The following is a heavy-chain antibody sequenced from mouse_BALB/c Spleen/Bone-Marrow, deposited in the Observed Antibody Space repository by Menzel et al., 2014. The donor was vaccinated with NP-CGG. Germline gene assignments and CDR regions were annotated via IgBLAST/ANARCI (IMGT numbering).Heavy chain of an antibody. J-gene: IGHJ2*01. V-gene: IGHV1-74*01. CDR1: GYPFTNYW. CDR2: IHPSDSVT. Sequence: VQVVESGAELVRPGASAKLSCKASGYPFTNYWMNWVKQRPGQGLEWIGMIHPSDSVTRLNQKFKDKATLTVDKSSSTAYMQLSSPTSEDSAVYYCAKDGNPFDYWGQGTTLTVSS. D-gene: IGHD2-1*01. CDR3: AKDGNPFDY.